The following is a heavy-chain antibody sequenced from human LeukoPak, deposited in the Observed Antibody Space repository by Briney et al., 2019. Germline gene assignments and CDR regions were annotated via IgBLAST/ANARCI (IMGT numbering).Heavy chain of an antibody. CDR3: AKNWDVVVPAASKDAFDI. CDR1: GFTFSSYG. D-gene: IGHD2-2*01. Sequence: GGSLRLSCAASGFTFSSYGMHWVRRAPGKGLEWVAFIRYDGSNKYYADSVKGRFTISRDNSKNTLYLQMNSLRAEDTAVYFCAKNWDVVVPAASKDAFDIWGQGTMVTVSS. CDR2: IRYDGSNK. J-gene: IGHJ3*02. V-gene: IGHV3-30*02.